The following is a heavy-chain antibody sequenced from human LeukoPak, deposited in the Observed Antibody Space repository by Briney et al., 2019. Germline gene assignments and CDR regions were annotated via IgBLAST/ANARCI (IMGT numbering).Heavy chain of an antibody. Sequence: GGSLRLSCVGSGFTFSSDWMSWVRQAPGKGLEWVANIKQDESEEYYVDSVKGRFIVSRDNAKNSLYLQMNSLRVEDTAVYYCANFPHLEPTYLDSWGQGILVSVSS. CDR3: ANFPHLEPTYLDS. V-gene: IGHV3-7*01. CDR2: IKQDESEE. CDR1: GFTFSSDW. D-gene: IGHD1-1*01. J-gene: IGHJ4*02.